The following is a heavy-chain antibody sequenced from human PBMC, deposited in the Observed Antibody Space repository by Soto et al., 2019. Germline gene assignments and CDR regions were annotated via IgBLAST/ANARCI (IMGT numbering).Heavy chain of an antibody. D-gene: IGHD3-22*01. V-gene: IGHV4-30-2*01. CDR3: ARGGAGSGYDLFDA. CDR2: IYQSGST. Sequence: QLQLQESGSRLVKPSQTLSLTCAVSGGSISSGGYSWTWIRQPPGKGLEWIGYIYQSGSTYYNASLKSRVTIAGDRPKNQVALELSAVTAADTAVYYCARGGAGSGYDLFDAWGQGTLVTVSS. CDR1: GGSISSGGYS. J-gene: IGHJ4*02.